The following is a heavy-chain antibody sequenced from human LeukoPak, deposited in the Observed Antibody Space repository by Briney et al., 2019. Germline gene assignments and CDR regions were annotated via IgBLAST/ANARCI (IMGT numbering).Heavy chain of an antibody. CDR1: GYSFTTYW. D-gene: IGHD2-15*01. CDR2: IYPGDSDT. J-gene: IGHJ4*02. Sequence: GESLKISCRGSGYSFTTYWIGWVRQMPGKGLEWMGIIYPGDSDTRYSPSFQGQVTMSADKSINIAYLQWSSLEASDTAMYYCARRQGCSSSSCPPDSWGQGTLVTVSS. V-gene: IGHV5-51*01. CDR3: ARRQGCSSSSCPPDS.